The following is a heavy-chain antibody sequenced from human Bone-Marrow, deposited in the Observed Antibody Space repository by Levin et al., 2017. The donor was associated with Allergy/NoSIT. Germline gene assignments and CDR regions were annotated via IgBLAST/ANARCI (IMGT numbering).Heavy chain of an antibody. CDR3: ARDRDYYDSSGYDIVYYGMDV. Sequence: SETLSLTCTVSGASISSNDYYWSWIRQPPGKGLEWIGYIYSSGNTHYNPSLKSRVTMSLDASKNQISLKLNSVTAADPSVSYCARDRDYYDSSGYDIVYYGMDVWGQGTTVTVSS. J-gene: IGHJ6*02. V-gene: IGHV4-30-4*01. CDR1: GASISSNDYY. CDR2: IYSSGNT. D-gene: IGHD3-22*01.